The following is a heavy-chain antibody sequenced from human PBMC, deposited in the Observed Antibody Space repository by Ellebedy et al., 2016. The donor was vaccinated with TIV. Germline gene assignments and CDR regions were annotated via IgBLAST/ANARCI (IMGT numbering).Heavy chain of an antibody. D-gene: IGHD5-18*01. J-gene: IGHJ4*02. CDR3: ARDRTPGDGYWVFDQ. CDR1: GFTFSRYA. Sequence: PGGSLRLSCAASGFTFSRYAMTWVRQAPGKGLEWVSGIVGSGGGIFYADSVKGRFTIFRDNSKSTVDLQMNSLRAEDTAIYYCARDRTPGDGYWVFDQWGQGALVTVSS. CDR2: IVGSGGGI. V-gene: IGHV3-23*01.